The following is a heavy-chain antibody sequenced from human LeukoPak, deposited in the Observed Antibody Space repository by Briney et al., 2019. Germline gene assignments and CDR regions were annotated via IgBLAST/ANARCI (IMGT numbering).Heavy chain of an antibody. CDR3: ARASGYGHYDSSGPKGFDY. V-gene: IGHV3-21*01. Sequence: PGGSLRLSCAASGFTFSSYSMNWVRQAPGKGLEWVSSTSSSSSYIYNADSVKGRFNMSRDDSKNTLYLQMGSLRAEDMAVYYCARASGYGHYDSSGPKGFDYWGQGTLVTVSS. CDR1: GFTFSSYS. CDR2: TSSSSSYI. D-gene: IGHD3-22*01. J-gene: IGHJ4*02.